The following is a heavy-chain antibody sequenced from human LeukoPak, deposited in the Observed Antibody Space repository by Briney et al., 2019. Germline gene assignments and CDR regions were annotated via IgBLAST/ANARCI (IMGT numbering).Heavy chain of an antibody. CDR3: AGETYHYGSGSYYHRNFDY. V-gene: IGHV4-39*02. CDR2: IYYSGST. D-gene: IGHD3-10*01. Sequence: SETLSLTCTVSGGSISSSSYYWGWIRQPPGKGLEWIGSIYYSGSTYCNPSLKSRVTISVDTSKNQFSLKLSSVTAADTAVYYCAGETYHYGSGSYYHRNFDYWGQGTLVTVSS. J-gene: IGHJ4*02. CDR1: GGSISSSSYY.